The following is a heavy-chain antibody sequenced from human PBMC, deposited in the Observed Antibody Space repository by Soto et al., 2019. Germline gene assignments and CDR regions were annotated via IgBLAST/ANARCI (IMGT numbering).Heavy chain of an antibody. CDR2: ISYDGSNK. Sequence: QVQLVESGGGVVQPGRSLRLSCAASGFTFSSYGMHWVRQAPGKGLEWVAVISYDGSNKYYADSVKGRFTISRDNSKNTLYLQMNSLRAEDTAVYYCAKDIVSDYANYYYGMDVWGPGTTVTVSS. V-gene: IGHV3-30*18. CDR3: AKDIVSDYANYYYGMDV. D-gene: IGHD1-26*01. CDR1: GFTFSSYG. J-gene: IGHJ6*02.